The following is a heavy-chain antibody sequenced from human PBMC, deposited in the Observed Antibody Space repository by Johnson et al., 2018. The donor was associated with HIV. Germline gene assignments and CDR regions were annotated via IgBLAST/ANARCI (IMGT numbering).Heavy chain of an antibody. CDR3: ARDSVVVIATDDAFDI. CDR1: GFTFSSYA. CDR2: ISYDGSNK. Sequence: QVQLVESGGGVVQPGRSLRLSCAASGFTFSSYAMHWVRQAPGKGLEWVAVISYDGSNKYYVDSVKGRFTISRDNAKNSLYLQMNSLRAEDTAVYYCARDSVVVIATDDAFDIWGQGTMVTVSS. V-gene: IGHV3-30*04. D-gene: IGHD2-21*01. J-gene: IGHJ3*02.